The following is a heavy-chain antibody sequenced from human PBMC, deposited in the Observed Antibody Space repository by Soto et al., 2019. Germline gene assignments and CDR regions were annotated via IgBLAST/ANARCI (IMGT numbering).Heavy chain of an antibody. J-gene: IGHJ4*02. CDR3: ARTLPNRQLFDS. D-gene: IGHD1-1*01. V-gene: IGHV4-34*01. CDR1: GGSFSGYY. Sequence: SETLSLTCAVYGGSFSGYYWSWIRQPPGKGLEWIGEITHSGSTNYNSSLRSRVTISLDTSNNQFSLKLGSVTAADTAVYYCARTLPNRQLFDSWSQGTLVT. CDR2: ITHSGST.